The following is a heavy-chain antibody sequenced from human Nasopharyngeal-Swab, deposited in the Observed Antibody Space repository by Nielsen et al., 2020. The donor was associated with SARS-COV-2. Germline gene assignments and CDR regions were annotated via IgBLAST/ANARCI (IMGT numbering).Heavy chain of an antibody. Sequence: GGSLRLSCAASGFTFSSYSMNWVRQAPGKGLEWVSSISSSSSYIYYADSVKGRFTISRDNAKNSLYLQMNSLRAEDTAVYYCVRDSGSYLGIDYWGQGTLGTVSS. V-gene: IGHV3-21*01. J-gene: IGHJ4*02. D-gene: IGHD1-26*01. CDR2: ISSSSSYI. CDR1: GFTFSSYS. CDR3: VRDSGSYLGIDY.